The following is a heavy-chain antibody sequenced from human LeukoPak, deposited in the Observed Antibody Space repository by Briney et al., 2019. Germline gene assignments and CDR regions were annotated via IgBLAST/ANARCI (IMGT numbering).Heavy chain of an antibody. CDR2: INHSGST. CDR3: ARIDCSSTSCYLRWFDP. J-gene: IGHJ5*02. D-gene: IGHD2-2*01. V-gene: IGHV4-34*01. Sequence: SETLSLTCAVYGGSLSGYSWTWIRQPPGKGLEWIAEINHSGSTDYNPSLQSRVSISLDTSKNQFSLKVTSATAADTAVYYCARIDCSSTSCYLRWFDPWGQGTLVTVSS. CDR1: GGSLSGYS.